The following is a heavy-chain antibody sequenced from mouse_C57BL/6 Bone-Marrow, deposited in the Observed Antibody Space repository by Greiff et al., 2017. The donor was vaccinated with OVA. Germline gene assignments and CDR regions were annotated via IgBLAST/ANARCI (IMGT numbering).Heavy chain of an antibody. Sequence: QVQLKQPGAELVKPGASVKLSCKASGYTFTSYWMHWVKQRPGQGLEWIGMIHPNSGSTNYNEKFKSKATLTVGKSSSTAYMQLSSLTSEDSAVYYCAREGNWVPFAYWGQGTLVTVSA. D-gene: IGHD4-1*01. CDR1: GYTFTSYW. V-gene: IGHV1-64*01. J-gene: IGHJ3*01. CDR2: IHPNSGST. CDR3: AREGNWVPFAY.